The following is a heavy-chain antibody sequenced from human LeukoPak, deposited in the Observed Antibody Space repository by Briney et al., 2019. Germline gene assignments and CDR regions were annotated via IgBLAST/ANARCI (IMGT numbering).Heavy chain of an antibody. J-gene: IGHJ3*02. D-gene: IGHD3-22*01. CDR1: GGSISSSSYY. Sequence: SETLSLTCTVSGGSISSSSYYWGWIRQPPGEGLGWIGSIYYGGNTYYNPSLESRVTMSVDTSKNQFSLKLSSVTAADTAVYYCARHDSSGPYNAFDIWGQGTMVTVSS. CDR2: IYYGGNT. CDR3: ARHDSSGPYNAFDI. V-gene: IGHV4-39*01.